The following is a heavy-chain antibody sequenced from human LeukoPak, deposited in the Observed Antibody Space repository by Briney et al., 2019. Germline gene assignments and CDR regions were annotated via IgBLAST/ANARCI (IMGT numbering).Heavy chain of an antibody. V-gene: IGHV4-34*01. J-gene: IGHJ6*03. D-gene: IGHD5-12*01. CDR3: ARGEGRYSGYDSYYYYMDV. CDR2: INHSGST. CDR1: GGSFSGYY. Sequence: SETLSLTCAVYGGSFSGYYWSWIRQPPGKGLEWIGEINHSGSTNYNPSLKSRVTISVGTSKNQFSLKLSSVTAADTAVYYCARGEGRYSGYDSYYYYMDVWGTGTTVTVSS.